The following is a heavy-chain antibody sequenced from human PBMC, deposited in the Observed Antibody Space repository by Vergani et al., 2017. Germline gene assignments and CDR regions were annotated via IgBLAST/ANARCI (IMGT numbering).Heavy chain of an antibody. CDR2: ISWNSGSI. Sequence: EVQLLESGGGSAQPGESLRLSCVASGFTFTAHGLNWVRQAPGKGLEWVSGISWNSGSIGYADSVKGRFTISRDNAKNSLYLQMNSLRAEDTALYYCAKDKMTRYCSSTSCYSAFDIWGQGTMVTVSS. CDR1: GFTFTAHG. J-gene: IGHJ3*02. CDR3: AKDKMTRYCSSTSCYSAFDI. V-gene: IGHV3-9*01. D-gene: IGHD2-2*02.